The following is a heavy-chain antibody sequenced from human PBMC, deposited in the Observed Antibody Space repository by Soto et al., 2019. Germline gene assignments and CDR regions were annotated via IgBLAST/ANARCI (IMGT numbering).Heavy chain of an antibody. CDR1: GYTFSDYY. J-gene: IGHJ2*01. CDR2: INSKSGAT. D-gene: IGHD6-6*01. CDR3: ARDHVPSIWHFDV. Sequence: QVQLVQSGAEVKKPGASVKVSCKASGYTFSDYYMHWVRQAPGQGLEWMGFINSKSGATNYAQKFQGRVTMSRDTSISTAYMELSNLRSDDTAIYYCARDHVPSIWHFDVWGRGTLVTVSS. V-gene: IGHV1-2*02.